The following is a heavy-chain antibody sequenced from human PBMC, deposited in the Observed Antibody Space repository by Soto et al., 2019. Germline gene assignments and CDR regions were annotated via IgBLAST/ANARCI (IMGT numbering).Heavy chain of an antibody. CDR1: GDTIGNSRFY. J-gene: IGHJ5*02. Sequence: PSETLPLTCSVAGDTIGNSRFYWAWIRQPPGEGLEWIGSIYHTGNAYYNPSLKSRVTISVDTSKNQFSLKLTSVTAADAALYYCARDFFDSSDYYTNWFDPWGQGTLVTVSS. V-gene: IGHV4-39*01. CDR2: IYHTGNA. CDR3: ARDFFDSSDYYTNWFDP. D-gene: IGHD3-22*01.